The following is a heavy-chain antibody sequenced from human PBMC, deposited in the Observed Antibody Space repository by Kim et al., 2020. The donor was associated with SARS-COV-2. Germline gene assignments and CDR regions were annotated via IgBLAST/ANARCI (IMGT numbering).Heavy chain of an antibody. CDR2: ISYDGSNK. Sequence: GGSLRLSCAASGFTFSSYGMHWVRQAPGKGLEWVAVISYDGSNKNYVDSVKGRFTISRDNSKNTLYLQMNSLRAEDTAVYYCARDLASYSSGWIYYYYGMDVWGQGTTVTVSS. V-gene: IGHV3-30*04. D-gene: IGHD6-19*01. CDR1: GFTFSSYG. J-gene: IGHJ6*02. CDR3: ARDLASYSSGWIYYYYGMDV.